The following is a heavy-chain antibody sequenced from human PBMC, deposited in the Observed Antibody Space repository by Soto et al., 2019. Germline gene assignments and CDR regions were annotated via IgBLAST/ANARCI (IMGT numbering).Heavy chain of an antibody. D-gene: IGHD3-22*01. CDR2: INGYNGNT. CDR1: GYTFTSYG. Sequence: QIQLVQSGAEVKKPGASVKVSCKASGYTFTSYGISWVRQAPGQGLEWMGWINGYNGNTNYAQKLQGRVTMTTDTSTTPAYMELRSPRSDDQAGYYRARGRGYDSSGYSPLWGQGTLVTVSS. J-gene: IGHJ4*02. V-gene: IGHV1-18*01. CDR3: ARGRGYDSSGYSPL.